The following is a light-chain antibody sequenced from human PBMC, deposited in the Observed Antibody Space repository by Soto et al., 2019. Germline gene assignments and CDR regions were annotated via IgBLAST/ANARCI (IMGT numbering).Light chain of an antibody. V-gene: IGLV2-14*01. CDR1: SSDVGYYIF. J-gene: IGLJ1*01. CDR2: DVN. Sequence: QSALTQPASVSGSPGQSITISCTGYSSDVGYYIFVSWYQQHPGKAPKLMIYDVNNRPSGVSNRFSGSKSGNTASLTISGLQAEDEADYYCCSYTTSSSYVFGTGTKVTVL. CDR3: CSYTTSSSYV.